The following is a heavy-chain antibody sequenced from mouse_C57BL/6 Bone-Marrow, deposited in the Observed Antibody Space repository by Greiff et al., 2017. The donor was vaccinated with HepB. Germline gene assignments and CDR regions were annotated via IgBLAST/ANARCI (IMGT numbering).Heavy chain of an antibody. CDR2: INYDGSST. D-gene: IGHD1-1*01. CDR3: ARGNYYGSSYGYFDV. CDR1: GFTFSDYY. J-gene: IGHJ1*03. V-gene: IGHV5-16*01. Sequence: EVKLVESEGGLVQPGSSMKLSCTASGFTFSDYYMAWVRQVPEKGLEWVANINYDGSSTYYLDSLKSRFIISRDNAKNILYLQMSSLKSEDTATYYCARGNYYGSSYGYFDVWGTGTTVTVSS.